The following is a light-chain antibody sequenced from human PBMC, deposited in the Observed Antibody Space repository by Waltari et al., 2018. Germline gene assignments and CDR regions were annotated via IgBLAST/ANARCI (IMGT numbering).Light chain of an antibody. J-gene: IGKJ1*01. CDR2: DAS. CDR3: QQYYSSPAT. V-gene: IGKV1-5*01. Sequence: IQMTQSPSTLSASVGDRVTITCRASHTITNWLAWYQQKPGKAPNVLIYDASTLESGVPSRFSGSGSGTEFTLTINSLQPDDFATYYCQQYYSSPATFGQGTKVEIK. CDR1: HTITNW.